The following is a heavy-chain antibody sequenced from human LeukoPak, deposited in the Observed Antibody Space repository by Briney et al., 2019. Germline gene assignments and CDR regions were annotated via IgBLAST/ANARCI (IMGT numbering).Heavy chain of an antibody. D-gene: IGHD3-16*02. CDR3: ARAVGYDYVWGSYRYLVADI. J-gene: IGHJ3*02. CDR1: GYTFTSYG. V-gene: IGHV1-18*01. CDR2: ISAYNGNT. Sequence: ASVNVSCKASGYTFTSYGISWVRQAPGQGLEWMGWISAYNGNTNYAQKFQGRVTITADESTSTAYMELSSVRSEDTAVYYCARAVGYDYVWGSYRYLVADIWGQGTMVTVSS.